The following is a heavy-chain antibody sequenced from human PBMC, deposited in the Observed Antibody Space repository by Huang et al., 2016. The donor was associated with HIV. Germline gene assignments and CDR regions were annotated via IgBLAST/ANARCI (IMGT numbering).Heavy chain of an antibody. Sequence: QVQLQESGRGLVKPSETLSLTCTVSGGSISSSFYCWGWIRQSPGKGLEWIGIIYYSGSTDYNPSLKRRVTISADTSNSQFSLKLTSVTAADSAVYYCVRHRPNYDFWSGYYPYFDDWGQGTLVTVSS. CDR3: VRHRPNYDFWSGYYPYFDD. V-gene: IGHV4-39*01. D-gene: IGHD3-3*01. CDR2: IYYSGST. J-gene: IGHJ4*02. CDR1: GGSISSSFYC.